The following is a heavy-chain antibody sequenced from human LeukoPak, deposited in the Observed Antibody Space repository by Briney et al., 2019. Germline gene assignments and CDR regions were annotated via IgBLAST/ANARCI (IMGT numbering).Heavy chain of an antibody. V-gene: IGHV3-30*18. CDR3: AKGNSGFYFYFDY. CDR1: EFTFSNYG. CDR2: ILSDGSDK. Sequence: GGSLRPSCAASEFTFSNYGMHWVRQAPGKELEWVAAILSDGSDKYYADSVKGRFTISRDNSKNTLYLQMNSLRAEDTAVYYCAKGNSGFYFYFDYWGQGTLVTVSS. D-gene: IGHD3-22*01. J-gene: IGHJ4*02.